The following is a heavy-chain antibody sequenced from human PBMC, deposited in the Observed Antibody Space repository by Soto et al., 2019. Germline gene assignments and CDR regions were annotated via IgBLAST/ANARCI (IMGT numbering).Heavy chain of an antibody. D-gene: IGHD6-19*01. V-gene: IGHV3-49*03. CDR3: TREGGWYEVYYYGMDV. CDR2: IRSKAYGGTT. J-gene: IGHJ6*02. CDR1: GFTFGDYA. Sequence: GGSLRLSCTASGFTFGDYAMSWFRQAPGKGLEWVGFIRSKAYGGTTEYAASVKGRFTISRDDSKSIAYLQMNSLKTEDTAVCYCTREGGWYEVYYYGMDVWGQGTTVTVS.